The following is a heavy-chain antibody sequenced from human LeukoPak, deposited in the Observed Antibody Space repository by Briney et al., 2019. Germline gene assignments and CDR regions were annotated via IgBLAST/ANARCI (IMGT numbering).Heavy chain of an antibody. CDR1: EITFRSYW. CDR2: TNQDGSVK. CDR3: ARVDLTYGSVPYMDV. V-gene: IGHV3-7*01. D-gene: IGHD3-10*01. Sequence: GGSLRLSCTASEITFRSYWMSWARQAPGEGLEWVAITNQDGSVKTYVDSVKGRFTISRDNTKNTLYLQMNSLRAEDTAVYYCARVDLTYGSVPYMDVWGQGTTVTVSS. J-gene: IGHJ6*02.